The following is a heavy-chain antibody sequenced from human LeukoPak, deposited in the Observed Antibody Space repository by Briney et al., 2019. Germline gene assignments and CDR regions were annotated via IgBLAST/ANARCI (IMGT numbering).Heavy chain of an antibody. CDR3: ARDGGLHTNFDY. Sequence: GGSLRLSCAASGFSFRNYWMGWVRQAPGKGLEWVANTKPDGSAEYYADSVRSRFTASRDNANNLLYLQMNRLRAEDTAVYYCARDGGLHTNFDYWGQGTLLTVSS. J-gene: IGHJ4*02. D-gene: IGHD2-15*01. CDR2: TKPDGSAE. CDR1: GFSFRNYW. V-gene: IGHV3-7*01.